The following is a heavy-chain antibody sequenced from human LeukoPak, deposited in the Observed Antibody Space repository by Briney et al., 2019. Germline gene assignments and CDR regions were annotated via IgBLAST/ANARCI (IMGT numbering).Heavy chain of an antibody. CDR1: GYTFTSYG. CDR3: ARAPQTGIVGATLTDY. CDR2: ISAYNGNT. J-gene: IGHJ4*02. D-gene: IGHD1-26*01. V-gene: IGHV1-18*01. Sequence: ASVKVSCKASGYTFTSYGISWVRQAPGQGLEWMGWISAYNGNTNYAQKLQGRVTMTTDTSTSTAYMELRSLRSDDTAVYYCARAPQTGIVGATLTDYWGQGTLVTVSS.